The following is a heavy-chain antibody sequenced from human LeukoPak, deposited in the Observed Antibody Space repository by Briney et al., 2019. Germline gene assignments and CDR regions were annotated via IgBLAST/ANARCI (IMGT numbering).Heavy chain of an antibody. CDR1: GFTFSSHA. D-gene: IGHD3-3*01. V-gene: IGHV3-33*01. CDR2: IYYDGNND. CDR3: ARDQLQFLGWGGGVFDY. Sequence: PGGSLRLSCVASGFTFSSHAMHWVRQAPGKGLEWLATIYYDGNNDFYADYVEGRFTISRDNSKNTLYLQLSSLRVEDKAVYYCARDQLQFLGWGGGVFDYWGQGTLVTVSP. J-gene: IGHJ4*02.